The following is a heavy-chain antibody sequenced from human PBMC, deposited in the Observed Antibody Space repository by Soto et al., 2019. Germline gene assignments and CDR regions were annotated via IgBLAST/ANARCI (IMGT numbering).Heavy chain of an antibody. CDR3: ARGRYGDY. CDR1: GYGFTTYG. Sequence: QVHLVQSGAEVKKPGASVKVSCKGSGYGFTTYGITWVRQAPGQGLEWMAWISAHNGNTNYAQKLQGRVTVTRDTSTSTAYMALRSLRSDDTAVYYCARGRYGDYWGQGALVTLSS. CDR2: ISAHNGNT. J-gene: IGHJ4*02. D-gene: IGHD1-1*01. V-gene: IGHV1-18*01.